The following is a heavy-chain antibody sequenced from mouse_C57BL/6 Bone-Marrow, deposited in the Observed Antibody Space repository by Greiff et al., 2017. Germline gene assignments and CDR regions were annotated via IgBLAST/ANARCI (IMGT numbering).Heavy chain of an antibody. J-gene: IGHJ3*01. CDR3: ATTVPWFAY. CDR2: IDPANGNT. CDR1: GFNIQNTY. V-gene: IGHV14-3*01. Sequence: VQLQQSVAELVRPGASVKLSCTASGFNIQNTYMHWVKQRPEQGLEWIGRIDPANGNTKYAPKFQGKATITADTSSNTAYLQLSSLTSEDTAIYYCATTVPWFAYWGQGTLVTVSA. D-gene: IGHD1-1*01.